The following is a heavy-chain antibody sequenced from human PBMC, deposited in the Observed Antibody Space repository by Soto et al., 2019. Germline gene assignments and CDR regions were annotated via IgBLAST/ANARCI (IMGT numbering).Heavy chain of an antibody. CDR1: GFTFSSYA. D-gene: IGHD5-18*01. J-gene: IGHJ4*02. CDR2: ISGSAGTT. V-gene: IGHV3-23*01. CDR3: AGPKGLHLWLFDQ. Sequence: PGGSLRLSCTASGFTFSSYAMSWVRQAPGKGLEWVSSISGSAGTTYYADSVKGRFTISRDNSGNTLYLQMNSLRAEDTAMYYCAGPKGLHLWLFDQWGQGTQVTVSS.